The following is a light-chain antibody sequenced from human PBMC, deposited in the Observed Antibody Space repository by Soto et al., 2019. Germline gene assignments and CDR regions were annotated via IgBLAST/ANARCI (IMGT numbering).Light chain of an antibody. CDR2: HAS. V-gene: IGKV3-15*01. Sequence: EIVMPQSPATLSVSPGERATLSCRASQSVSNHLAWYQQKPGQAPRLLIYHASTRATGIPARFSGSGSGTEFTLTISSLQSGDFAVYYCQQYDNWWTVGQGTKVEIK. CDR1: QSVSNH. J-gene: IGKJ1*01. CDR3: QQYDNWWT.